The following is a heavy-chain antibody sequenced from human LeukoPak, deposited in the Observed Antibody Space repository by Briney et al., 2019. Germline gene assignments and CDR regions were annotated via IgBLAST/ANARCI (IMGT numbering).Heavy chain of an antibody. V-gene: IGHV4-59*08. CDR3: ARGRHSSGWPGDWFDP. J-gene: IGHJ5*02. CDR1: GGSISSYY. D-gene: IGHD6-19*01. CDR2: IYYSGST. Sequence: PSETLSLTCTVSGGSISSYYWSWIRQPPGKGLEWIGYIYYSGSTNYNPSLKSRVTISVDTSKNQFSLKLSSVTAADTAVYYCARGRHSSGWPGDWFDPWGQGTLVTVSS.